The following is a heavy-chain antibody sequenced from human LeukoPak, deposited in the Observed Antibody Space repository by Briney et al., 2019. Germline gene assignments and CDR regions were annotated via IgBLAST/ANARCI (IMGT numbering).Heavy chain of an antibody. D-gene: IGHD3-3*01. V-gene: IGHV3-64*04. CDR1: GFTFSSYA. CDR3: ARRYYDFWSGPYGMDV. CDR2: ISSNGGST. Sequence: GGSLRLSCSASGFTFSSYAMHWVRQAPGKGLEYVSAISSNGGSTYYADSVKGRFTISRDNSKNTLYLQMNSLRAEDTAVYYCARRYYDFWSGPYGMDVWGQGTTVTVSS. J-gene: IGHJ6*02.